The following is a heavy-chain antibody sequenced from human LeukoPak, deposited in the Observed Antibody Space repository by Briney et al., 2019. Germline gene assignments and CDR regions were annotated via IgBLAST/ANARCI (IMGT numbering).Heavy chain of an antibody. CDR1: GYTFTGYY. V-gene: IGHV1-2*06. CDR3: ALIAVAGTGPFDY. Sequence: GASVKVSCKASGYTFTGYYMHWVRQAPGQGLEWMGRINPNSGGTNYAQKFQGRVTMTRDTSISTAYMELSRLRSDDTAVYYCALIAVAGTGPFDYWGQGTLVTVPS. CDR2: INPNSGGT. J-gene: IGHJ4*02. D-gene: IGHD6-19*01.